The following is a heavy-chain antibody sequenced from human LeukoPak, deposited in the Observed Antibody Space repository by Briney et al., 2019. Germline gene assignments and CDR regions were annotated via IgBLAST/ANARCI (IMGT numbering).Heavy chain of an antibody. J-gene: IGHJ4*02. D-gene: IGHD6-6*01. V-gene: IGHV3-7*01. Sequence: PGGSLRLSCAASGFTFSKSWMSWLRQTPEKGLEWVANIKEDGSAKYYVDSVKGRFTISRDNAKNSLYLQMNSLRAEDTAVYYCTRQQLVFDCWGQGTLVAVSS. CDR3: TRQQLVFDC. CDR2: IKEDGSAK. CDR1: GFTFSKSW.